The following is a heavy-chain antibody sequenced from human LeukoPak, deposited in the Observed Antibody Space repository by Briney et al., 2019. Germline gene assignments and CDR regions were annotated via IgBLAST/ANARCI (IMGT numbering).Heavy chain of an antibody. CDR1: GFTFSSYE. Sequence: PGGSLRLSCAASGFTFSSYEMNWVRQAPGKGLEWVSYISSSGSPIYYADSVKGRFTISRDNAKNSLFLQMNSLRAEDTAVYYCARDQGSSWYWDHWGQGTLVIVSS. V-gene: IGHV3-48*03. CDR2: ISSSGSPI. J-gene: IGHJ4*02. CDR3: ARDQGSSWYWDH. D-gene: IGHD6-13*01.